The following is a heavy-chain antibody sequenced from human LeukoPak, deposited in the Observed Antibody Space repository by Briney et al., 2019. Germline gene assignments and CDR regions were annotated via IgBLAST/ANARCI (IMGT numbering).Heavy chain of an antibody. V-gene: IGHV3-33*01. D-gene: IGHD3-10*01. J-gene: IGHJ3*02. CDR3: ARELAYGSGSYRRFLAFDI. CDR1: GFTFSSYG. Sequence: GRSLRLSCAASGFTFSSYGMHWVRQAPGKGLEWVAVIWYDGSNKYYADSVKGRFTISRDNSKNTLYLQMNSLRAEDTAVYYCARELAYGSGSYRRFLAFDIWGQGTMVTVSS. CDR2: IWYDGSNK.